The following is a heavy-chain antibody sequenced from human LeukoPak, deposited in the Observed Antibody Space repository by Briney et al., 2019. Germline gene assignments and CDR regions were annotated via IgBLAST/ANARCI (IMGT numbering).Heavy chain of an antibody. V-gene: IGHV3-30*18. CDR1: GFTFSSYG. D-gene: IGHD2-15*01. CDR3: AKAGGYCSGGSCYALGRLDY. Sequence: GGSLRLSCAASGFTFSSYGMHWVRQAPGKGLEWVAVISYDGSNKYYADSVKGRFTISRDNSKNTLYLQMNSLRAEDTAVYYCAKAGGYCSGGSCYALGRLDYWGQGTLVTVSS. CDR2: ISYDGSNK. J-gene: IGHJ4*02.